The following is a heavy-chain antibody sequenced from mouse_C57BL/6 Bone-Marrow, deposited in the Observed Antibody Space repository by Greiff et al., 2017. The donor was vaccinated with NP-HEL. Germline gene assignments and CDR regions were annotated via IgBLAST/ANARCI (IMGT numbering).Heavy chain of an antibody. CDR1: GYTFTSYG. D-gene: IGHD6-1*01. CDR3: ASPLMDY. CDR2: IYPRNGNT. J-gene: IGHJ4*01. V-gene: IGHV1-81*01. Sequence: VKLVESGAELARPGASVKLSCKASGYTFTSYGISWVKQRTGQGLEWIGEIYPRNGNTYYTEKFKGKATLTADKSSSTAYMELRSLTSEDSAVYFCASPLMDYWGQGTSVTVSS.